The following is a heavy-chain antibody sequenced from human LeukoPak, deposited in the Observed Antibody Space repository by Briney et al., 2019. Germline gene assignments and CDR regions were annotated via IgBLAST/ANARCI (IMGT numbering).Heavy chain of an antibody. CDR3: AKDLWQWLENGQWVDY. J-gene: IGHJ4*02. CDR2: LSSSGSAF. CDR1: GFTFRSYE. D-gene: IGHD6-19*01. Sequence: GGSLRHSCEDSGFTFRSYEMNWVRQAPGKGLEWIAYLSSSGSAFSYADSVKGRFTISRDNSKNTLYLQMNSLRAEDTAVYYCAKDLWQWLENGQWVDYWGQGTLVTVSS. V-gene: IGHV3-48*03.